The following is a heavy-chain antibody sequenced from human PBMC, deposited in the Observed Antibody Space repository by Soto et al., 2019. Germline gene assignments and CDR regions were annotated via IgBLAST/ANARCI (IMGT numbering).Heavy chain of an antibody. CDR1: GGTISSYY. V-gene: IGHV4-59*01. J-gene: IGHJ4*02. Sequence: GTLRLSCTVSGGTISSYYLSWIRQPPGKGLEWIGYIYYSGSTNYNPSLKSRVTISVDTSKNQFSLKLSSVTAADTAVYYCARTPTGDSNGGKYYFDYWGQGTLVTVSS. D-gene: IGHD6-25*01. CDR2: IYYSGST. CDR3: ARTPTGDSNGGKYYFDY.